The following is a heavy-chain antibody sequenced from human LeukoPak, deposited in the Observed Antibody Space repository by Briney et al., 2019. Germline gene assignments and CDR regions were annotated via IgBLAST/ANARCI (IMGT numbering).Heavy chain of an antibody. CDR2: ISPYNGNT. J-gene: IGHJ4*02. Sequence: ASVKVSCKASGYTFTNYGITWVRQAPGQGLEWMGWISPYNGNTKYAQKVQGRVTMTTDTSTSTAYMELRSLRSDDTAVYYCARDLNRVVTSKAVGYWGQGTLVTVSS. CDR1: GYTFTNYG. D-gene: IGHD4-23*01. V-gene: IGHV1-18*01. CDR3: ARDLNRVVTSKAVGY.